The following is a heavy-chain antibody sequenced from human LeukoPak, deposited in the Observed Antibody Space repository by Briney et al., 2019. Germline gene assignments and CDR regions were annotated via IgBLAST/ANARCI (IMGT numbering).Heavy chain of an antibody. CDR3: ARQYYYGSGPVDY. Sequence: PSETLSLTCTVSSGSISTSNYYWGWVRQPPGTAREWLGNIFYTGSTYYSPSLKSRVTISLDTSRNQFSLRLNSVTAADTAVYYCARQYYYGSGPVDYWGQGTLVTVSS. V-gene: IGHV4-39*07. J-gene: IGHJ4*02. D-gene: IGHD3-10*01. CDR1: SGSISTSNYY. CDR2: IFYTGST.